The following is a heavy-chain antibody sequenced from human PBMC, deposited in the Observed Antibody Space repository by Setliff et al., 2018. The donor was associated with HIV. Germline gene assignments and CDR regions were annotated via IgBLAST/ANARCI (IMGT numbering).Heavy chain of an antibody. D-gene: IGHD3-10*01. CDR3: ARDHRLPGVQPPYWYFDL. J-gene: IGHJ2*01. Sequence: LSLTCAVFGESFSNYPWNWFRQPPGGGLEWIGEINHSGNTDYNSSLKSRVTISVDTSKKQFSLEMRSLTAADTAVYYCARDHRLPGVQPPYWYFDLWGRGTLVTVSS. CDR1: GESFSNYP. CDR2: INHSGNT. V-gene: IGHV4-34*01.